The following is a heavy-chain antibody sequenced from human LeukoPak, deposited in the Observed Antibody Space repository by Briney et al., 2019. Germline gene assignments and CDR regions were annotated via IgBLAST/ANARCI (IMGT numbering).Heavy chain of an antibody. CDR1: GGSISSSIFY. V-gene: IGHV4-61*01. Sequence: SETLSLTCTVSGGSISSSIFYWSWIRQPPGQGLEWIGYIYYSGSTNYNPSLKSRVTISVDTSKNQFSLKLSSVTAADTAVYYCARRSDYSNXXXFDPWGQGTLVTVSS. CDR2: IYYSGST. J-gene: IGHJ5*02. D-gene: IGHD4-11*01. CDR3: ARRSDYSNXXXFDP.